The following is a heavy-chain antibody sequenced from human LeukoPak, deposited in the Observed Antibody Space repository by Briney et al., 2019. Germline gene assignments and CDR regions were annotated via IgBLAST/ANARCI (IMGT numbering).Heavy chain of an antibody. CDR3: ARDLAY. V-gene: IGHV3-7*05. CDR1: GFTFNNYC. CDR2: INRDGGAT. Sequence: GGSLRLSCAASGFTFNNYCMTWVRQAPGKGLEWVANINRDGGATYYVDSVKGRFTISRDNAKTSLFLQMNSLRVEDTAVYYCARDLAYWGQGTLVTVSS. J-gene: IGHJ4*02.